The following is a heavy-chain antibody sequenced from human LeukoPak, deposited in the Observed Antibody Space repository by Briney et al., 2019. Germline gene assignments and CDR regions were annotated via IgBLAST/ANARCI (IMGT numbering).Heavy chain of an antibody. D-gene: IGHD6-19*01. J-gene: IGHJ4*02. CDR2: ISYDGSNK. Sequence: GGSLRLSCAASGFTFSSYGMHWVRQAPGEGLEWVAVISYDGSNKYYADSVKGRFTISRDNSKNTLYLQMNSLRAEDTAVYYCAKDSGSGSIDYWGQGTLVTVSS. CDR1: GFTFSSYG. CDR3: AKDSGSGSIDY. V-gene: IGHV3-30*18.